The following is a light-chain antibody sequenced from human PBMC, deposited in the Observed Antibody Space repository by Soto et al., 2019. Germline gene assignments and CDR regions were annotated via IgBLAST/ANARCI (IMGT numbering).Light chain of an antibody. Sequence: AIQMTQSPSSLSAFVGDRVTITCRASQAIGNALGWYQQKPGKAPKVLISAASNLQSGVPSRFSGSGSGTDFTLTISSLQPEDFATYYCLQDYGYPRTFGQGTKVEI. CDR2: AAS. CDR3: LQDYGYPRT. J-gene: IGKJ1*01. CDR1: QAIGNA. V-gene: IGKV1-6*01.